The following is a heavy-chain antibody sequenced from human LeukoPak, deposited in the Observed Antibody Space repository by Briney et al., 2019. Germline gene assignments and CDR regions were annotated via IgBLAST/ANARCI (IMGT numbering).Heavy chain of an antibody. D-gene: IGHD6-19*01. CDR2: NISSSSYI. CDR1: GFPYSSYS. Sequence: GALRLSCAASGFPYSSYSMNWVRQAPGKGLEWVSSNISSSSYIYNADSVKGRFTISRDNAKNSLYLLMNSLRAEDTAVYYCARDQGLLVVAGRFGYWGQGTLVTVSS. J-gene: IGHJ4*02. CDR3: ARDQGLLVVAGRFGY. V-gene: IGHV3-21*01.